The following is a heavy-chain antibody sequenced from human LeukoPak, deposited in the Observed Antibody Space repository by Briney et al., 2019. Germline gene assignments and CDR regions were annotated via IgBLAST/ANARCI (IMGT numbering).Heavy chain of an antibody. CDR2: INHSGST. J-gene: IGHJ6*03. Sequence: PSETLSLTCAVYGGSFSGYYWSWIRQPPGKGLEWIGEINHSGSTNYNPSLKSRVTISVDTSKNQFSLKLSSVTAADTAVYYCARLAYGSGSSIPWYYYYYMDVWGKGTTVTISS. D-gene: IGHD3-10*01. CDR1: GGSFSGYY. V-gene: IGHV4-34*01. CDR3: ARLAYGSGSSIPWYYYYYMDV.